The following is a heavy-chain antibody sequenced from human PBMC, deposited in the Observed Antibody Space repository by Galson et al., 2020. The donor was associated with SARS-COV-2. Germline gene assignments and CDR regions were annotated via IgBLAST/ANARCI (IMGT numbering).Heavy chain of an antibody. J-gene: IGHJ4*02. Sequence: ASVKVSCQASGYTFTSYDINWVRQATGQGLEWMGWMNPNSGNTGYAQKFQGRVTMTRNTSISTAYMELSSLRSEDTAVYYCARGRGPRITIFGVVIYSPSFDYWGQGTLVTVSS. D-gene: IGHD3-3*01. CDR3: ARGRGPRITIFGVVIYSPSFDY. CDR2: MNPNSGNT. CDR1: GYTFTSYD. V-gene: IGHV1-8*02.